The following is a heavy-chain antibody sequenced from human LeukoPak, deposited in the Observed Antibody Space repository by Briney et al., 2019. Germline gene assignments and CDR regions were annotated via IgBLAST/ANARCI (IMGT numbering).Heavy chain of an antibody. CDR3: AREAAYYDLNGKGDDAFDL. CDR2: INPNNGDT. D-gene: IGHD3-22*01. Sequence: ASVKVSCKASGYTFTGYYLHWVRQAPGQGLEWMGWINPNNGDTSYAQKFQARVTTARDTSINTAYMEMISLKSDDTAVYYCAREAAYYDLNGKGDDAFDLWGQGTMVIVSS. CDR1: GYTFTGYY. V-gene: IGHV1-2*02. J-gene: IGHJ3*01.